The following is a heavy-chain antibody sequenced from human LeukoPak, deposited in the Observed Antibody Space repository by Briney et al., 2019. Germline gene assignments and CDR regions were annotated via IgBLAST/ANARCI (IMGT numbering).Heavy chain of an antibody. V-gene: IGHV3-7*01. CDR3: ARGFKIYYYDSSGFCPEDY. CDR2: IKQDGSEK. D-gene: IGHD3-22*01. J-gene: IGHJ4*02. CDR1: GFTFSSYW. Sequence: GGSLRLSCAASGFTFSSYWMSWVRQAPGKGLKWVANIKQDGSEKYYVDSVKGRFTISRDNAKNSLYLQMNSLRAEDTAVYYCARGFKIYYYDSSGFCPEDYWGQGTLVTVSS.